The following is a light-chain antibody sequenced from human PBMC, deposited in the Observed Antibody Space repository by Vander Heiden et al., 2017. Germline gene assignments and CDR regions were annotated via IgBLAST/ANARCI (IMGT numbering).Light chain of an antibody. J-gene: IGKJ2*01. V-gene: IGKV1-39*01. Sequence: IQMTQPSSSLSAPVRDRVTVTCRARLSISRYLNWYQQKPGKAPKLLIYAASSLQSGVPSRFSVSGSGTDFTLTISRLLPEDFATYYCQQSDSTPFTFGQGTKMEIK. CDR3: QQSDSTPFT. CDR2: AAS. CDR1: LSISRY.